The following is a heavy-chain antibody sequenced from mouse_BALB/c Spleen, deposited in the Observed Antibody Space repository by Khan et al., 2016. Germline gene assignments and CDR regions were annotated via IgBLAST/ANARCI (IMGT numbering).Heavy chain of an antibody. D-gene: IGHD1-3*01. J-gene: IGHJ2*01. V-gene: IGHV2-9*02. Sequence: VQPQVAGPGLVAPSQSLSITCTVSGFSLTSYGVHWVRQPPGKGLEWLGVIWAGGSTNYNSALMSRLSISKDNSKSQVLLKMNSLQTDDTAMYLCAGLEDIWGEGTTLTVSS. CDR2: IWAGGST. CDR1: GFSLTSYG. CDR3: AGLEDI.